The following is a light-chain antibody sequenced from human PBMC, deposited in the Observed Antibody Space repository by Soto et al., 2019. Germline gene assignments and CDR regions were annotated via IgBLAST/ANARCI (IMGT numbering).Light chain of an antibody. Sequence: EIVLTQSPGTLSLSPGKRATLSSRASQSVSNNYLAWYQQKPGQAPRLLIYGASNRATGIPDRLSGSGSGTDFTLTISRLEPEDFAVYYCQQYGSSGTFGQGTKVDIK. CDR1: QSVSNNY. V-gene: IGKV3-20*01. CDR3: QQYGSSGT. J-gene: IGKJ1*01. CDR2: GAS.